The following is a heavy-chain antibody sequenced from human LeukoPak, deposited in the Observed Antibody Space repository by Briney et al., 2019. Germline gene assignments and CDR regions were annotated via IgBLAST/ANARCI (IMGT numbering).Heavy chain of an antibody. J-gene: IGHJ6*02. CDR3: ARALALYSSGPYYYYGMDV. D-gene: IGHD6-19*01. CDR1: GGSITSGGYY. Sequence: PSQTLSLTCTVSGGSITSGGYYWSWIRQPPGKGLEWIGEINHSGSTNYNPSLKSRVTISVDTSKNQFSLKLSSVTAADTAVYYCARALALYSSGPYYYYGMDVWGQGTTVTVSS. CDR2: INHSGST. V-gene: IGHV4-30-2*01.